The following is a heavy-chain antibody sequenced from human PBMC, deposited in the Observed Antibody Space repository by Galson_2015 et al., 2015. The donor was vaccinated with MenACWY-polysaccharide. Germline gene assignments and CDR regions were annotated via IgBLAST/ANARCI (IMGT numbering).Heavy chain of an antibody. J-gene: IGHJ2*01. Sequence: SETLSLTSPVSGGSISSYYWNWIRQPPGKGLEWVGYINYSGSTNHNPSLKSRVTMSVDTSKNQFSLNLTSVTDADTAVYYCARAIAVAGQRRDFDLWGRGTLVTVSS. D-gene: IGHD6-13*01. CDR1: GGSISSYY. CDR2: INYSGST. CDR3: ARAIAVAGQRRDFDL. V-gene: IGHV4-59*01.